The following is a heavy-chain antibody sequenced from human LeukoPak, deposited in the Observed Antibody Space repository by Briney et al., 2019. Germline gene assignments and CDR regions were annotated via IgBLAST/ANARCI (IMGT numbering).Heavy chain of an antibody. CDR3: AREGGLRWLYGY. CDR2: INSDGSST. V-gene: IGHV3-74*01. CDR1: GFTFGSYW. D-gene: IGHD5-24*01. Sequence: PGGSLRLSCAASGFTFGSYWMHWVRQAPGKGLVWVSRINSDGSSTSYADSVKGRFTISRDNAKNTLYLQMNSLRAEDTAVYYCAREGGLRWLYGYWGQGTLVTVSS. J-gene: IGHJ4*02.